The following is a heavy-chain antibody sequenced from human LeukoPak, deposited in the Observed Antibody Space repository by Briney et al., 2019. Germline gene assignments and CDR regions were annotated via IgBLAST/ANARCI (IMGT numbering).Heavy chain of an antibody. CDR1: GFTFSSFA. CDR2: IYSGGST. Sequence: PGGSLRLSCVASGFTFSSFAMSWVRQAPGKGLEWVSVIYSGGSTYYADSVKGRFTISRDNSKNTLYLQMNGLRAEDTAVYYCAREDSSSWSWGQGTLVTVSS. V-gene: IGHV3-53*01. D-gene: IGHD6-13*01. J-gene: IGHJ5*02. CDR3: AREDSSSWS.